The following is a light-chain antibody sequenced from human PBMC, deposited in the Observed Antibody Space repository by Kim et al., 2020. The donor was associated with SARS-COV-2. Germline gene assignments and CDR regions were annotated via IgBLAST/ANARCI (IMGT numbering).Light chain of an antibody. CDR1: GVGTYY. J-gene: IGLJ1*01. CDR2: GKN. Sequence: VALGQTVRITGQGDGVGTYYASWYQQKPGQAPLLVIYGKNNRPSGIPDRFSGSSSGNTASLTITGAQAEDEADYYCYSRDSSGKRVFGTGTKVTVL. CDR3: YSRDSSGKRV. V-gene: IGLV3-19*01.